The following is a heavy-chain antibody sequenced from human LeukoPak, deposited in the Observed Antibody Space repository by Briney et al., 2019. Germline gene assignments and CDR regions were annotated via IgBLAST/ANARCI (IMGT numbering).Heavy chain of an antibody. J-gene: IGHJ4*02. CDR2: ISSSSSYI. V-gene: IGHV3-21*01. D-gene: IGHD4-17*01. CDR3: ARGDYGDCAGPFDS. Sequence: GGSLRLSCAASGFTFSTYSMNWVRQAPGKGLEWVSSISSSSSYIYYADSVKGRFTISRDNAKNSLYLQMNSLRAEDTAVYYCARGDYGDCAGPFDSWGRGTLVTVSS. CDR1: GFTFSTYS.